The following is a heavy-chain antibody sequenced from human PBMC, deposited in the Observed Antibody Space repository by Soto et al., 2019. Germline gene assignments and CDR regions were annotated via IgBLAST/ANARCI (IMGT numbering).Heavy chain of an antibody. V-gene: IGHV3-7*03. CDR3: AGWGGHDYKY. CDR1: GFTFTDFY. Sequence: EVQLVQSGGGLVQPGGSLRLSCVGSGFTFTDFYMNRVRQAPGKGLEWVANIRPDGSETNYVESVKGRFTTSRDNAKNSLFLQMNSLRAVDTAVYYCAGWGGHDYKYWGQGILVTVSS. CDR2: IRPDGSET. J-gene: IGHJ4*02. D-gene: IGHD4-4*01.